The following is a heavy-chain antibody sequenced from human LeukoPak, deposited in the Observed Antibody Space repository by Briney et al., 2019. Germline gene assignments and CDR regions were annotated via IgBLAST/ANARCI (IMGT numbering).Heavy chain of an antibody. CDR2: INPNSGGT. CDR1: GYTFTGYY. D-gene: IGHD6-19*01. J-gene: IGHJ4*02. Sequence: ASVKVSCKASGYTFTGYYMHWVRQAPGQGLEWMGWINPNSGGTNYAQKFQGRVTMTRDTSISTAYMELGRLRSDDTAVYYCARDRYSSGWYGGADYWGQGTLVTVSS. V-gene: IGHV1-2*02. CDR3: ARDRYSSGWYGGADY.